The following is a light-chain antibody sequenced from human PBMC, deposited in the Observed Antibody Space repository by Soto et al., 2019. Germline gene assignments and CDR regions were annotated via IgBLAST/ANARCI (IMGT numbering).Light chain of an antibody. CDR2: AAS. CDR1: QDISNY. V-gene: IGKV1-12*01. J-gene: IGKJ1*01. Sequence: DIQMTQSPSSLSASVGDRVTITCQASQDISNYLNWYQQKPGKAPKLLIFAASTLQSGVPSRFSGRGAGTHFTLTISSLQPEDSAIYYCQLANSFPTFGRGTRVDLK. CDR3: QLANSFPT.